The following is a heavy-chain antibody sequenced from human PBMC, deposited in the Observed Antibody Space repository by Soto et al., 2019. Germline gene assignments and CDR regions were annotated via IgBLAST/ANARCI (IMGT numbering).Heavy chain of an antibody. CDR2: ISGSGGST. CDR1: GFTFSSYA. V-gene: IGHV3-23*01. J-gene: IGHJ5*02. D-gene: IGHD3-10*01. CDR3: AKAPRKVWFGTENWFDP. Sequence: GGSLRLSCAASGFTFSSYAMSWVRQAPGKGLEWVSAISGSGGSTYYADSVKGRFTISRDNSKNTLYLQMNSLRAEDTAVYYCAKAPRKVWFGTENWFDPWGQGTLVTVSS.